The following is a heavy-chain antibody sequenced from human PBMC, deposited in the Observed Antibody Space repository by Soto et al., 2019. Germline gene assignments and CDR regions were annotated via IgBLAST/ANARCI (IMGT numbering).Heavy chain of an antibody. CDR2: IYYSGST. V-gene: IGHV4-59*01. CDR1: GCSISSYY. Sequence: SETLSLTCTFSGCSISSYYWNWIRQPPGKGLEWIGYIYYSGSTNYNPSLKSRVTISVDTSKNQFSLKLSSVTAADTAVYYCARDGGTYGMDVWGQGTTVTVSS. CDR3: ARDGGTYGMDV. D-gene: IGHD3-16*01. J-gene: IGHJ6*02.